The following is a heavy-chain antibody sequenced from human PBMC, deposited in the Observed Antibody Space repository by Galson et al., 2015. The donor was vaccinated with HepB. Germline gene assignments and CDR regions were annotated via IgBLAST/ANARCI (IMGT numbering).Heavy chain of an antibody. V-gene: IGHV5-10-1*01. D-gene: IGHD5-24*01. J-gene: IGHJ3*02. CDR2: IDPSDSYT. CDR3: ARPLRWLQDAFDI. CDR1: GYSFTNYW. Sequence: QSGAEVKKPGESLRISCKGSGYSFTNYWIYWVRQMPGKGLEWMGRIDPSDSYTDYSPSFQGHVSISIDKSISTAFLQWSSLKASDTAMYYCARPLRWLQDAFDIWGQGTMVTVSA.